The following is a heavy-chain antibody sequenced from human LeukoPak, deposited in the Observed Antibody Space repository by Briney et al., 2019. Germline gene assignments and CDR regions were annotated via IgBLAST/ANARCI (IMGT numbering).Heavy chain of an antibody. J-gene: IGHJ4*02. CDR1: GSTFSSYA. CDR2: ISYVGSSK. V-gene: IGHV3-30-3*01. CDR3: ARGRSTYYLDY. Sequence: GRSLRLSCAASGSTFSSYAMHWVRQAPGKGLEWVAVISYVGSSKYYADSVKGLFTISRDNSKNTLYLQMNSLRAEDTAVYYCARGRSTYYLDYWGQGTLVTVSS. D-gene: IGHD1-1*01.